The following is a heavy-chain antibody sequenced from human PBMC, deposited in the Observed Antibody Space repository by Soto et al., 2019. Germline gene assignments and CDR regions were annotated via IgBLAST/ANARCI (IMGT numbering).Heavy chain of an antibody. Sequence: QVQLRQWGAGLLKPSETLSLTCAVFGGSFSDYYWTWIRQPPGKGLEWIGEINHSGTTSYNPSLKSRLTISVDTSNNQFSLKLSSVTAADTAVYYCARKPIYHFFAGYYSVDYWDQGTLVTVSS. J-gene: IGHJ4*02. CDR2: INHSGTT. D-gene: IGHD3-9*01. V-gene: IGHV4-34*01. CDR1: GGSFSDYY. CDR3: ARKPIYHFFAGYYSVDY.